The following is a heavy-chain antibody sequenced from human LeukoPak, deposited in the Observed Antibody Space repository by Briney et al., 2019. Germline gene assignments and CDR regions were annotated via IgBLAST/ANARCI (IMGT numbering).Heavy chain of an antibody. D-gene: IGHD6-13*01. CDR3: ARFSSIAAAFDY. V-gene: IGHV4-4*07. Sequence: SETLSLTCTVSGDSISSYYCSWIRQPAGKGLEWIGRIYTSGTTHYNPSLKSRVTMSVDTSKNQFSLNLSSVTAADTAVYYCARFSSIAAAFDYWGLGTLVTVSS. CDR2: IYTSGTT. CDR1: GDSISSYY. J-gene: IGHJ4*02.